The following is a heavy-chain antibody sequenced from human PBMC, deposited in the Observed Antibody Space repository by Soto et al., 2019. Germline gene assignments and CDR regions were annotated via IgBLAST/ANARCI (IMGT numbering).Heavy chain of an antibody. Sequence: QVQLVQSGAEVKKSGSSVKVSCKASGGTFSSYTISWVRQAPGQGLEWMGRIIPILGIANYAQKFQGRVTITADKSTSTAYMELSSLRSEDTAVYYCARDGYCSGGSCYSIDYWGQGTLVTVSS. CDR3: ARDGYCSGGSCYSIDY. CDR2: IIPILGIA. J-gene: IGHJ4*02. CDR1: GGTFSSYT. V-gene: IGHV1-69*08. D-gene: IGHD2-15*01.